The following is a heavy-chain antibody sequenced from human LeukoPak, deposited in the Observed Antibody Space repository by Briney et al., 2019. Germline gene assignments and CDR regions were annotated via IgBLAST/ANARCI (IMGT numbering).Heavy chain of an antibody. CDR3: ARDRFYGGAVAPIDY. J-gene: IGHJ4*02. Sequence: GSLRLSCSASGFTFSTYTMNWVRQPPGKGLEWIGSIYYSGSTYYNPSLKSRVTISVDTSKNQFSLKLSSVTAADTAVYYCARDRFYGGAVAPIDYWGQGTLVTVSS. CDR1: GFTFSTYT. CDR2: IYYSGST. D-gene: IGHD4/OR15-4a*01. V-gene: IGHV4-39*07.